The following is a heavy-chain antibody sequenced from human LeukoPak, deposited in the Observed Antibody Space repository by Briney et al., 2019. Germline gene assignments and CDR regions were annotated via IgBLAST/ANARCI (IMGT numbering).Heavy chain of an antibody. J-gene: IGHJ4*02. D-gene: IGHD1-26*01. CDR3: VRDDRYGGHLDY. CDR1: GFTFSSYW. V-gene: IGHV3-74*01. Sequence: PGGSLRLSCAASGFTFSSYWMHWVRQAPGKGLVWVSRINSDGSSTSYADSVKGRFTISRDNAKNTLYLQMNSLRAEDTAVYYCVRDDRYGGHLDYWGQGTLVTVSS. CDR2: INSDGSST.